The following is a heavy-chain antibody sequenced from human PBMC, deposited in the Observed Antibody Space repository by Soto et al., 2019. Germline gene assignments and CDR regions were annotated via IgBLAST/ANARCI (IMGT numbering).Heavy chain of an antibody. Sequence: QVQLVESGGGVVQPGGSLRLSCIASGFTFSNYGIHWVRQAPGKGLEWVAVIGYDGINQYYADSVKGRFTVSRDNSKNTLYRQMDRRRVEDTAVYYCTRDHIVAGGDWGQGTLVPVSS. CDR2: IGYDGINQ. J-gene: IGHJ4*02. D-gene: IGHD5-12*01. CDR1: GFTFSNYG. V-gene: IGHV3-33*01. CDR3: TRDHIVAGGD.